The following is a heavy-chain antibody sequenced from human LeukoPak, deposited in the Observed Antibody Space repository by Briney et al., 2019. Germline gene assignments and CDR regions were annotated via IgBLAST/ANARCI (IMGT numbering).Heavy chain of an antibody. D-gene: IGHD3-10*01. J-gene: IGHJ4*02. CDR1: GYNFTNYW. Sequence: ESLKISCKGSGYNFTNYWIGWVRQMSGKGLEWMGFIYPDDSDTTYSPSFRGQVTISADRSSSTAYLLWSSLEASDTAIYYCVRSFGYWGQGTLVTVSS. V-gene: IGHV5-51*01. CDR2: IYPDDSDT. CDR3: VRSFGY.